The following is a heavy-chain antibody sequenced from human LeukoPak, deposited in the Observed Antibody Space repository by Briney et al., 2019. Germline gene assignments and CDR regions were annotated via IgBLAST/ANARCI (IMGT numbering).Heavy chain of an antibody. V-gene: IGHV3-66*01. Sequence: GGSLRLSCAVSGFIVNTYYMSWVRRAPGKGLEWVSIIYSDGSTYYADSVKGRFTISRDNAKNSLYLQMNSLRGEDTAVYYCARGTDPGYFQHWGQGTLVTVSS. J-gene: IGHJ1*01. CDR3: ARGTDPGYFQH. CDR1: GFIVNTYY. D-gene: IGHD4-17*01. CDR2: IYSDGST.